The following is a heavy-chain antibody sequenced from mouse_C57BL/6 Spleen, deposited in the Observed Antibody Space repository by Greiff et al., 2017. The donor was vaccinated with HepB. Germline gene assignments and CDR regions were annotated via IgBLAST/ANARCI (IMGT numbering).Heavy chain of an antibody. V-gene: IGHV14-4*01. Sequence: VQLQQSGAELVRPGASVKVSCTASGFNIKDDYMHWVKQRPEQGLEWIGWIDPENGDTEYASKFQGKATITADTSSNTAYLQLSSLTSEDTAVYYCTLYYYGSYFDYWGQGTTLTVSS. CDR1: GFNIKDDY. CDR3: TLYYYGSYFDY. CDR2: IDPENGDT. D-gene: IGHD1-1*01. J-gene: IGHJ2*01.